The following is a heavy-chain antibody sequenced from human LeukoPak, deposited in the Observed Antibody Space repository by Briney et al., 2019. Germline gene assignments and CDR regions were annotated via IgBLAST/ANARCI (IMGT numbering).Heavy chain of an antibody. CDR1: GGSISSGGYY. V-gene: IGHV4-31*03. CDR2: IYYSGST. J-gene: IGHJ5*02. CDR3: ARIYGSGSYYRGPPRGWFDP. Sequence: SETLSLTCTVSGGSISSGGYYWSWIRQHPGKGLEWIGYIYYSGSTYYNPSLKSRVTISVDTSKNQFSLKLSSVTAADTAVYYCARIYGSGSYYRGPPRGWFDPWGQGTLVTVSS. D-gene: IGHD3-10*01.